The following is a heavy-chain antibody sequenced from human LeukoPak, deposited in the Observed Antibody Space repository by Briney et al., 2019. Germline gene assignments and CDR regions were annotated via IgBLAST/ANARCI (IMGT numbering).Heavy chain of an antibody. CDR2: IWHDGLNQ. Sequence: GGSLRLSCSASGFTFSDFGMHWIRQAPGKGLEWVAVIWHDGLNQFYAESVRGRFSISRDNSQNAFYLQMNNVKIEDTARYYCVKGGPVTVGSPYFFDYWGQGTLVAVSS. J-gene: IGHJ4*02. V-gene: IGHV3-33*06. CDR1: GFTFSDFG. CDR3: VKGGPVTVGSPYFFDY. D-gene: IGHD3-10*01.